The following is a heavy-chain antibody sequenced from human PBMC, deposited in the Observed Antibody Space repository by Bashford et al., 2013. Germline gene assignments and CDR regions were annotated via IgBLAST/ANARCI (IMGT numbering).Heavy chain of an antibody. J-gene: IGHJ4*02. V-gene: IGHV4-39*01. CDR3: LGVGSFPF. Sequence: SETLSLTCTVSGGSISSSSYYWGWIRQPPGKGLEWIGSLYYSGSTYYNPSLKSRVTISVDTSKNQFSLKLTSVTAADTAVYYCLGVGSFPFWGQGTLVTVSS. CDR1: GGSISSSSYY. D-gene: IGHD5-24*01. CDR2: LYYSGST.